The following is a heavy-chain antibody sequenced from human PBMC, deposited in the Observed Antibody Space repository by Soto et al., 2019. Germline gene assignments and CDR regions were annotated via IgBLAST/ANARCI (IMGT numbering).Heavy chain of an antibody. CDR3: ARLVIAVAGNEVDP. CDR1: GFTVSSNY. D-gene: IGHD6-19*01. V-gene: IGHV3-53*01. Sequence: GGPLTLACASSGFTVSSNYISWVRQAPGKGLEWVSVIYSGGSKYYADSVKGRFTISRDNSKKTLYLQMKSLRAEDTAVYYCARLVIAVAGNEVDPWGQGTLVTVSS. CDR2: IYSGGSK. J-gene: IGHJ5*02.